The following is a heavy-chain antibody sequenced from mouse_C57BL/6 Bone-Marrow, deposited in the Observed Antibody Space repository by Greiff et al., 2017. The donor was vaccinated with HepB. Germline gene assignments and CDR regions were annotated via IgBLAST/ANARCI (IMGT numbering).Heavy chain of an antibody. V-gene: IGHV5-4*01. D-gene: IGHD1-3*01. CDR1: GFTFSSYA. CDR3: APLTKGFAY. J-gene: IGHJ3*01. Sequence: EVHLVESGGGLVKPGGSLKLSCAASGFTFSSYAMSWVRQTPEKRLEWVATISDGGSYTYYPDNVKGRFTISRDNAKNNLYLQMSHLKSEDTAMYYCAPLTKGFAYWGQGTLVTVSA. CDR2: ISDGGSYT.